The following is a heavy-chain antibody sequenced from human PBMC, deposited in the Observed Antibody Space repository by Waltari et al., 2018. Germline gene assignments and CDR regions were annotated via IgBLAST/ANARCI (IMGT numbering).Heavy chain of an antibody. J-gene: IGHJ4*02. Sequence: EVQLVESGGGLVQPGGSLKLSCAASGFTFSGSAMHWVRQASGKGLEWVGRIRSKANSYATAYAASVKGRFTISRDDSKNTAYLQMNSLKTEDTAGYYCTRQGSSWYEDDYWGQGTLVTVSS. D-gene: IGHD6-13*01. CDR3: TRQGSSWYEDDY. V-gene: IGHV3-73*01. CDR2: IRSKANSYAT. CDR1: GFTFSGSA.